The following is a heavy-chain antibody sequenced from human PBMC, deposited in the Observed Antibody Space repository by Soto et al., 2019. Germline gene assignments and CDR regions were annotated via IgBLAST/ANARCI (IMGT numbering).Heavy chain of an antibody. CDR2: ISYDGSNK. CDR1: GFTFSSYA. J-gene: IGHJ4*02. D-gene: IGHD2-21*02. V-gene: IGHV3-30-3*01. CDR3: ARSVVTPYYFDY. Sequence: GGSLRLSCAASGFTFSSYAMHWVRQAPGKGLEWVAVISYDGSNKYYADSVKGRFTISRDNSKNTLYLQMNSLRAEDTAVYYCARSVVTPYYFDYWGQGTLVTVSS.